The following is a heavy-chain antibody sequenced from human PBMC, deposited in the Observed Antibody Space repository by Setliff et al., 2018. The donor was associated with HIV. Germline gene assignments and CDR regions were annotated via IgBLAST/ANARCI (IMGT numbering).Heavy chain of an antibody. CDR2: IWYDGSNK. CDR3: ARDPAMSGWALAD. J-gene: IGHJ4*02. Sequence: PGGSLRLSCAASGFTFSNYAMHWVRQAPGKGLEWVAFIWYDGSNKEYGDSVKGRFTISRDNSKNMVYLEMNNLRGEDSAVYYCARDPAMSGWALADWGQGTQVTVSS. CDR1: GFTFSNYA. D-gene: IGHD6-19*01. V-gene: IGHV3-33*01.